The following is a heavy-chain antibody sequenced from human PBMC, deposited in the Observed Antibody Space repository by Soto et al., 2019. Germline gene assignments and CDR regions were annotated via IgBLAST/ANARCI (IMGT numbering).Heavy chain of an antibody. CDR3: ARVPGTMVRGHYSDQ. V-gene: IGHV1-69*01. D-gene: IGHD3-10*01. CDR2: IIPAFGTA. CDR1: GDTFNSYA. Sequence: QVQLVQSGAEVRKPGSSVKVSCQASGDTFNSYAINWVRQAPGQGLEFMGGIIPAFGTANYAQKFQGRVTITADDSPSTAYMELGSLRSEDTAIYYCARVPGTMVRGHYSDQWGQGTLVTVSS. J-gene: IGHJ4*02.